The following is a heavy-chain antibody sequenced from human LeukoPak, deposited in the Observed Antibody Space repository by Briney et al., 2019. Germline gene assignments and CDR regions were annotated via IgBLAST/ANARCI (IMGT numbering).Heavy chain of an antibody. D-gene: IGHD3-22*01. CDR1: GFTFSSYW. CDR2: INSDGSSA. CDR3: ARDSWYYYDSSGYYRDY. Sequence: GGSLRLSCAASGFTFSSYWMHWVRQAPGKGLVWVSRINSDGSSAIYADSVKGRFTIPRDNAKNTLYLQMNSLRAEGTAVYYCARDSWYYYDSSGYYRDYWGQGTLVTVSS. V-gene: IGHV3-74*01. J-gene: IGHJ4*02.